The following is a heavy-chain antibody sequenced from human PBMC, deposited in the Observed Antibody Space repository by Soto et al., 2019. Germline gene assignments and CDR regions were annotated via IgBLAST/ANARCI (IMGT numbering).Heavy chain of an antibody. V-gene: IGHV4-31*02. CDR3: AREPGXGLGALDI. D-gene: IGHD5-12*01. CDR2: VYYSGST. CDR1: GASINTGGYY. J-gene: IGHJ3*02. Sequence: PSETLSLTCTVSGASINTGGYYGSWIRQHPGKGLEWIGFVYYSGSTSYSPSLGSRVSISVDPSKRQFYLELASVTAADSAVYYCAREPGXGLGALDIWGQGTTVTVSS.